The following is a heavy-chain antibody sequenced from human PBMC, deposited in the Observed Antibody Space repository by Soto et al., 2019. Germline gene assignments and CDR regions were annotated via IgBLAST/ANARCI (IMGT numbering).Heavy chain of an antibody. CDR3: ARGYCSGGSCYRSWFDP. CDR2: IYHSGST. Sequence: LSLTCAVSGGSISSGGYSWSWIRQPPGKGLEWIGYIYHSGSTYYNPSLKSRVTISVDRSKNQFSLKLSSVTAADTAVYYCARGYCSGGSCYRSWFDPWGQGTLVTVSS. V-gene: IGHV4-30-2*01. J-gene: IGHJ5*02. D-gene: IGHD2-15*01. CDR1: GGSISSGGYS.